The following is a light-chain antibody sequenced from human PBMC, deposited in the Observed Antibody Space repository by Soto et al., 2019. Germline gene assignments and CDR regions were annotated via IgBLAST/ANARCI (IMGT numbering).Light chain of an antibody. CDR2: ENN. V-gene: IGLV1-51*02. Sequence: QSVLTQPPSVSAAPGQKVTISCSGSSSNIGNNYVSWYQQLPGTAPQLLIHENNKRPSGIPDRFSGSKSGTSATLGITGLLTGDEADYYCGTWDSSLSAGVFGGGTKVTVL. J-gene: IGLJ3*02. CDR1: SSNIGNNY. CDR3: GTWDSSLSAGV.